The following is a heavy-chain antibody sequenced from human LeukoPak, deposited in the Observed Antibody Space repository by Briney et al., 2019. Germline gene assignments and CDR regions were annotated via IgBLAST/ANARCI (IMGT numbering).Heavy chain of an antibody. CDR2: IRYDGSKQ. CDR1: GFTFISYD. D-gene: IGHD5-18*01. V-gene: IGHV3-30*02. J-gene: IGHJ4*02. Sequence: GGSLSLSCAASGFTFISYDMHWVRQAPGKGLEWVAFIRYDGSKQYYADSVKGRFTISRDNAKNSLYLQMNSLRPEDPAVYYCARDRADGYNYGDSFDYWGQGTLVTVSS. CDR3: ARDRADGYNYGDSFDY.